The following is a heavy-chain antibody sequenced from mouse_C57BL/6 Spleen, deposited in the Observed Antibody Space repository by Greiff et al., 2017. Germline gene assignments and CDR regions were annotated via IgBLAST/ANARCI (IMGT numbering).Heavy chain of an antibody. Sequence: GGGLVQPKGSLKLSCAASGFTFNTYAMHWVRQAPGKGLEWVARIRSKSSNYATYYADSVKDRFTISRDDSQSMLYLQMNNLKTEDTAMYYCVRGGGPGGYYDYAIDYWGQGTSVTVSS. CDR3: VRGGGPGGYYDYAIDY. CDR2: IRSKSSNYAT. J-gene: IGHJ4*01. D-gene: IGHD2-3*01. CDR1: GFTFNTYA. V-gene: IGHV10-3*01.